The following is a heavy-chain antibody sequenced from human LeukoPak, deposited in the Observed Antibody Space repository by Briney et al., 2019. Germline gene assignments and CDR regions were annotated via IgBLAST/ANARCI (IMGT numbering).Heavy chain of an antibody. CDR1: EFTFNNYW. CDR3: ARYLGAGEYFDY. V-gene: IGHV3-7*01. Sequence: QSGGSLRLSCAASEFTFNNYWMTWVRQAPGKGLEWVANIKQDGSEKYYVDSVKGRFTISRDNAKNSLYLQMNSLRAEDTAVYYCARYLGAGEYFDYWGQGTLVTVSS. D-gene: IGHD1-26*01. J-gene: IGHJ4*02. CDR2: IKQDGSEK.